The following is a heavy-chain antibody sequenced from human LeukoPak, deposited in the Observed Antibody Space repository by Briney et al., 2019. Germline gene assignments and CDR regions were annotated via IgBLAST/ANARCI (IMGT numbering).Heavy chain of an antibody. CDR3: AKDGEVYSSSSPYPVY. J-gene: IGHJ4*02. CDR1: GGTFSSYS. V-gene: IGHV1-69*04. CDR2: IIPILDVV. Sequence: SVKVSCKASGGTFSSYSITWVRQAPGQGLEWMGRIIPILDVVNYAQNFQGRVTITADKTTSTAYMELRSLTSEDTAVYYCAKDGEVYSSSSPYPVYWGQGTLVTVFS. D-gene: IGHD6-6*01.